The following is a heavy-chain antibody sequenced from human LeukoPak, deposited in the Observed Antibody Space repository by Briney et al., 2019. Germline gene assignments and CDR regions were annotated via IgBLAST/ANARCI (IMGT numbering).Heavy chain of an antibody. D-gene: IGHD2-8*01. CDR3: ARLMCAFDI. CDR1: GGSISSYY. J-gene: IGHJ3*02. Sequence: SETLSLTCTVSGGSISSYYWSWIRQPPGKGLEWIGYIYYSGSTNYNPSLKSRVTMSVDTSKNQFSLKLSSVAAADTAVYYCARLMCAFDIWGQGTMVTVSS. V-gene: IGHV4-59*08. CDR2: IYYSGST.